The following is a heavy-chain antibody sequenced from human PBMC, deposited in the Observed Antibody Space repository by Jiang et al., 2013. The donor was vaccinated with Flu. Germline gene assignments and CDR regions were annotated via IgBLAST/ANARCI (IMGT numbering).Heavy chain of an antibody. V-gene: IGHV1-18*01. Sequence: GQGLEWMGWIRVDSGQTDYAQKFQGRVTMTTDRSTTTVYTELRRLTSDDTAVYYCARDRSTGDYWGQGTPVTVSS. CDR2: IRVDSGQT. CDR3: ARDRSTGDY. J-gene: IGHJ4*02. D-gene: IGHD4-11*01.